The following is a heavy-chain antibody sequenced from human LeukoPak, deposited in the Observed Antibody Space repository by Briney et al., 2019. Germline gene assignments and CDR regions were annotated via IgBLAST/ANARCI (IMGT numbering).Heavy chain of an antibody. Sequence: ASVTVSCTASGGTFSSYAISWVRQAPGQGLEWMGWINPNSGGTNYAQKLQGWVTMTRDTSISTAYMELSRLRSDDTAVYYCARVAAAGSYSFDYWGQGTLVTVSS. V-gene: IGHV1-2*04. CDR1: GGTFSSYA. J-gene: IGHJ4*02. CDR2: INPNSGGT. CDR3: ARVAAAGSYSFDY. D-gene: IGHD6-13*01.